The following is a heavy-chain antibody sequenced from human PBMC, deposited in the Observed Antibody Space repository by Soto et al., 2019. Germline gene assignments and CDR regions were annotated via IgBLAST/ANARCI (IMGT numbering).Heavy chain of an antibody. CDR1: GGSISSGGYY. V-gene: IGHV4-31*03. CDR3: ARVAGIAAAGTDYFDY. J-gene: IGHJ4*02. Sequence: QVQLQESGPGLVKPSQTLSLTCTVSGGSISSGGYYWSWIRQHPGKGLEWIGYIYYSGSTYYNPSLKSRGTISVDPSTSQFSLKLSSVTAADTAVYYCARVAGIAAAGTDYFDYWGQGTLVTVSS. CDR2: IYYSGST. D-gene: IGHD6-13*01.